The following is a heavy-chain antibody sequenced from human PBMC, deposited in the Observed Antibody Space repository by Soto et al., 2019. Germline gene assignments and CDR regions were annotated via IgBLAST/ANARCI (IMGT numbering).Heavy chain of an antibody. V-gene: IGHV1-2*04. CDR3: ARDRNHYDFWSGYYEYNWFDP. D-gene: IGHD3-3*01. CDR1: GYTLTGYY. CDR2: INPNSGGT. Sequence: ASVKVSCKASGYTLTGYYMHWVRQAPGQGLEWMGWINPNSGGTNYAQKFQGWVTMTRDTSISTAYMELSRLRSDDTAVYYCARDRNHYDFWSGYYEYNWFDPWGQGTLVTVSS. J-gene: IGHJ5*02.